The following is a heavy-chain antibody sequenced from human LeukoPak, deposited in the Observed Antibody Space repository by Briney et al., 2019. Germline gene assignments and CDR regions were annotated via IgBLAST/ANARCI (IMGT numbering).Heavy chain of an antibody. D-gene: IGHD3-3*01. CDR1: GGSISSYY. J-gene: IGHJ4*02. CDR2: IYYSGST. CDR3: ARDRSGYYFDY. V-gene: IGHV4-59*01. Sequence: PSETLSLTCTVSGGSISSYYWSWIRQPPGKGLEWIGYIYYSGSTNYNPSLKSRVTISVDTSKNQLSLKLSSVTAADTAVYYCARDRSGYYFDYWGQGTLVTVSS.